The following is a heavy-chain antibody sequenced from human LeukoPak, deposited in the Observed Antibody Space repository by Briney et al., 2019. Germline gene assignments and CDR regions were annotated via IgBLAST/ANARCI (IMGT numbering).Heavy chain of an antibody. Sequence: ASVKVSCKASGGTFSSYGISWVRQAPGQGLEWMGGIILIFGTANYAQKFQGRVTITADKSTSTGYMELSSLRSEDTAVYYCARVAGYDAFDIWGQGTMVTVSS. CDR2: IILIFGTA. D-gene: IGHD2-15*01. CDR3: ARVAGYDAFDI. J-gene: IGHJ3*02. V-gene: IGHV1-69*06. CDR1: GGTFSSYG.